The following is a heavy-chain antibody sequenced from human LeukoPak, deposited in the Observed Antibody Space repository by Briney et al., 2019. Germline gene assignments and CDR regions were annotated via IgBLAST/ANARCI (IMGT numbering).Heavy chain of an antibody. Sequence: ADTLSLTCAVYGGSFSGHYWSWIRHPPGKGLEWIGEINHSGSTNYNPSLKSRVTISLDSSKNQFSLKLSSVTAADTAVYYCARGGIAAATFSYWGQGTLVTVSS. CDR1: GGSFSGHY. J-gene: IGHJ4*02. CDR2: INHSGST. V-gene: IGHV4-34*01. D-gene: IGHD6-13*01. CDR3: ARGGIAAATFSY.